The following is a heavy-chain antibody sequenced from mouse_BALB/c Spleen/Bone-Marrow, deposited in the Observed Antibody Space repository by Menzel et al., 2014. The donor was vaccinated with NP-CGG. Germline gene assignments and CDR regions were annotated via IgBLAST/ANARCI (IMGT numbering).Heavy chain of an antibody. Sequence: EVQLVESGGGLVQPGDSLRLSCATSGFTFSDFYMEWVRQPPGKRLEWIAASRNKAKHYTTEYSASVKGRFIVSGDTSQSILYLQMNALRAEDTAIYYCARDVGYGNYFVYWGQGTLVTVSA. J-gene: IGHJ3*01. CDR3: ARDVGYGNYFVY. D-gene: IGHD2-10*02. CDR1: GFTFSDFY. CDR2: SRNKAKHYTT. V-gene: IGHV7-1*02.